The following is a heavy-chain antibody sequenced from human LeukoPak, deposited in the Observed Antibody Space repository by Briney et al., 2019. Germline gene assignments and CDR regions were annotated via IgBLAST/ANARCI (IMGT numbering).Heavy chain of an antibody. CDR2: INTNTGNP. D-gene: IGHD5-18*01. Sequence: ASVKVSCKASGYTFTSYAMNWVRPAPGQGLEWMGWINTNTGNPTYAQGFTGRFVFSLDTSVSTAYLQISSLKAEDTAVYYCARDWGYSYDNAFDIWGQGTMVTVSS. J-gene: IGHJ3*02. V-gene: IGHV7-4-1*02. CDR1: GYTFTSYA. CDR3: ARDWGYSYDNAFDI.